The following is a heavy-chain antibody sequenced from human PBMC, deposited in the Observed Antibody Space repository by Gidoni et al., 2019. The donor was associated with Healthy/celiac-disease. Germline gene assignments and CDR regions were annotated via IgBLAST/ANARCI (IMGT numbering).Heavy chain of an antibody. V-gene: IGHV1-69*01. J-gene: IGHJ4*02. Sequence: QVQQVQSGAAVTKPGSSVKVSCKDSGATFSSSAISWVRQAPGQGLEWMGGIIPIFGTANYAQKFQVRVTITSDESTSTAYMELSSLRSEDTAVYYCARAEDNESYELGHFDYWGQGTLVTVSS. CDR1: GATFSSSA. CDR3: ARAEDNESYELGHFDY. CDR2: IIPIFGTA. D-gene: IGHD1-26*01.